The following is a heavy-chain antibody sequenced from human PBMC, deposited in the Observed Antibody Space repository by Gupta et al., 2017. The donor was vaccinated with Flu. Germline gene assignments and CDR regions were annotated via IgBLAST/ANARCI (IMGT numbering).Heavy chain of an antibody. J-gene: IGHJ6*02. CDR1: GGSISSYY. D-gene: IGHD4-17*01. V-gene: IGHV4-59*01. CDR3: ARGRMTTVTWSYYYGMDV. CDR2: IYYSGST. Sequence: QVQLQESGPGLVKPSETLSLTCTVSGGSISSYYWSWIRQPPGKGLEWIGYIYYSGSTNYNPSLKSRVTISVDTSKNQFSLKLSSVTAADTAVYYCARGRMTTVTWSYYYGMDVWGQGTTVTVSS.